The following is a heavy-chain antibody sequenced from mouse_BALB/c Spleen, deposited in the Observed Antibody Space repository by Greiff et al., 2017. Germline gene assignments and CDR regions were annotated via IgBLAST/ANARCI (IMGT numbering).Heavy chain of an antibody. CDR1: GFTFTDYY. V-gene: IGHV7-3*02. D-gene: IGHD2-1*01. CDR3: ARVYGNYANWYFDV. J-gene: IGHJ1*01. CDR2: IRNKANGYTT. Sequence: DVMLVESGGGLVQPGGSLRLSCATSGFTFTDYYMSWVRQPPGKALEWLGFIRNKANGYTTEYSASVKGRFTISRDNSQSILYLQMNTLRAEDSATYYCARVYGNYANWYFDVWGAGTTVTVSS.